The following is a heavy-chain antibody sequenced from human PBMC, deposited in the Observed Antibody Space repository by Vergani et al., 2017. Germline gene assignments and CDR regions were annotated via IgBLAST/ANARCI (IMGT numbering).Heavy chain of an antibody. CDR2: IYPGDSDT. Sequence: EVQLVQSGAEVKKPGESLKISCKGSGYSFTSYWIGWVRQMPGKGLEWMGIIYPGDSDTSYSPSFQGQVTISADKSISTAYLQWSSLKASDTAMYYCARQPDTSGSYFDAFDIWGQGTMVTVSS. V-gene: IGHV5-51*01. CDR1: GYSFTSYW. CDR3: ARQPDTSGSYFDAFDI. J-gene: IGHJ3*02. D-gene: IGHD1-26*01.